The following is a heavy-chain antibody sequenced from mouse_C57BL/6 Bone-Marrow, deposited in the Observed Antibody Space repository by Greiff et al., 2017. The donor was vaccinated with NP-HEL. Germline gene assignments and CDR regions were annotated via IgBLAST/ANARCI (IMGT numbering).Heavy chain of an antibody. Sequence: VQLQQSGPGLVQPSQSLSIPCTVSGFSLTSYGVHWVRQSPGKGLEWLGVIWSGGSTDYNAAFISRLSISKDNSKSQVFFKMNSLQADDTAIYYCARNPYDYDGGFAYWGQGTLVTVSA. D-gene: IGHD2-4*01. CDR2: IWSGGST. V-gene: IGHV2-2*01. CDR1: GFSLTSYG. CDR3: ARNPYDYDGGFAY. J-gene: IGHJ3*01.